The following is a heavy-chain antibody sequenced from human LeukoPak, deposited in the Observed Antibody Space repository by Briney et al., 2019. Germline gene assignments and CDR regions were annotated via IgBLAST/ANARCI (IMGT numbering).Heavy chain of an antibody. CDR1: GGSISSTTYY. V-gene: IGHV4-39*07. D-gene: IGHD6-13*01. CDR3: ARVGDSSSWYINYFDY. J-gene: IGHJ4*02. Sequence: PSETLSLTCTVSGGSISSTTYYWGWIRQPPGKGLEWIGSIYHSGSTYYNPSLKSRVTISVDTSKNQFSLKLSSVTAADTAVYYCARVGDSSSWYINYFDYWGQGTLVTVSS. CDR2: IYHSGST.